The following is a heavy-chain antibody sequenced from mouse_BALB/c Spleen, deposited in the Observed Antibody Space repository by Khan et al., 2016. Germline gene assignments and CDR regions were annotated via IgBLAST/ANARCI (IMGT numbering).Heavy chain of an antibody. J-gene: IGHJ2*01. CDR1: GFTFNTYG. D-gene: IGHD1-2*01. Sequence: EVELVESGGGLVQPGGSLRLSCAASGFTFNTYGMSWVRQTPDMRLELVATINSIGGNMYYPDNVQGRFTISRDNAKQTLYLQMSSLKSEDTAMYYCVRISNYGSPYFDYWGQGTALTVSS. CDR2: INSIGGNM. CDR3: VRISNYGSPYFDY. V-gene: IGHV5-6-3*01.